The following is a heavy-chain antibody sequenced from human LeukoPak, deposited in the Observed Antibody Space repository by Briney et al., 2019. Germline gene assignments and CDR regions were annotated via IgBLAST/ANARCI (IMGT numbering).Heavy chain of an antibody. Sequence: GASVKVSCKASGYTFSGYYMHWVRQAPGQGLEWMGWINPNSGGTNYAQKFQGRVTMTRDTSISTAYMELSRLRPDDTAVYYCARDLSSSWPYNWFDPWGQGTLVTVSS. CDR1: GYTFSGYY. V-gene: IGHV1-2*02. CDR3: ARDLSSSWPYNWFDP. D-gene: IGHD6-13*01. J-gene: IGHJ5*02. CDR2: INPNSGGT.